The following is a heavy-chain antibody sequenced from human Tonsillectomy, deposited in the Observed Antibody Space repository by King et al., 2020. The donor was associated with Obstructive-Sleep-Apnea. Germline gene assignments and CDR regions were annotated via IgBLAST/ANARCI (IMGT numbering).Heavy chain of an antibody. CDR2: IYYSGST. D-gene: IGHD6-6*01. Sequence: QLQESGPGLVKPSETLSLTGTVSGGSISSGGYYWSWIRQHPGKGLERIGDIYYSGSTYSNPSLKSRVTISVDTSKNQFSLKLSSVTAADTAVYYCARCQGSDYYYGMDVWGQGTTVTVSS. V-gene: IGHV4-31*03. CDR3: ARCQGSDYYYGMDV. CDR1: GGSISSGGYY. J-gene: IGHJ6*02.